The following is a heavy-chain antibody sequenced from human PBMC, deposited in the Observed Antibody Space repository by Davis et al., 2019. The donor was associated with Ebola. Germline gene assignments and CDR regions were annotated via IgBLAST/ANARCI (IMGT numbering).Heavy chain of an antibody. D-gene: IGHD3-16*02. CDR3: AKALPENGGDYIWGSYRPTLTGPFDY. Sequence: GGSLRLSCAASGFTFSSYAMSWVRQAPGKGLEWVSAISGSGGSTYYADSVKGRFTISRDNSKNTLYLQMNSLRAEDTAVYYCAKALPENGGDYIWGSYRPTLTGPFDYWGQGTLVTVSS. CDR2: ISGSGGST. V-gene: IGHV3-23*01. J-gene: IGHJ4*02. CDR1: GFTFSSYA.